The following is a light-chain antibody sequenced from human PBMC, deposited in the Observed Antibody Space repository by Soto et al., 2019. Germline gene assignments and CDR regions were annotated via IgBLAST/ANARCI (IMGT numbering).Light chain of an antibody. J-gene: IGKJ3*01. CDR1: QGISSY. V-gene: IGKV1-9*01. CDR2: AAS. CDR3: QQLNSYPRT. Sequence: IQLTQSPSSLSASVGDRVTITCRASQGISSYLAWYQQKPGKAPKLLIYAASTLQSGVPSRFSGSGSGTDFTPTISSLQPEDVATYYCQQLNSYPRTFGPGTKVDIK.